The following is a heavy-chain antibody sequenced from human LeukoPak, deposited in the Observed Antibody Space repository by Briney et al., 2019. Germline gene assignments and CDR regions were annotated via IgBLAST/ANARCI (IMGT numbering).Heavy chain of an antibody. D-gene: IGHD6-19*01. CDR3: ARDAEGGGWTYYYYYYGMDV. J-gene: IGHJ6*02. V-gene: IGHV3-30-3*01. CDR2: ISYDGSNK. CDR1: GFTFSSYA. Sequence: GGSLRLSCAASGFTFSSYAMHWVRQAPGKGLEWVAVISYDGSNKYYAGSVKGRFTISRDNSKNTLYLQMNSLRAEDTAVYYCARDAEGGGWTYYYYYYGMDVWGQGTTVTVSS.